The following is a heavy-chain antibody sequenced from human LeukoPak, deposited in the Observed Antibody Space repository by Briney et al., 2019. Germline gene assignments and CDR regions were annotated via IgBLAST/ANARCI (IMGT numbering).Heavy chain of an antibody. Sequence: GGSLRLSCSASGFTFSSYAMHWVRQAPGKGLEYVSAISSNGGSTYYADSVKGRFTISRDNSKNTLYLQMSTLRAEDTAVCYCVKGLQQHMVLQALNDWGQGPLVTVSS. CDR3: VKGLQQHMVLQALND. J-gene: IGHJ4*02. CDR2: ISSNGGST. V-gene: IGHV3-64D*06. D-gene: IGHD6-13*01. CDR1: GFTFSSYA.